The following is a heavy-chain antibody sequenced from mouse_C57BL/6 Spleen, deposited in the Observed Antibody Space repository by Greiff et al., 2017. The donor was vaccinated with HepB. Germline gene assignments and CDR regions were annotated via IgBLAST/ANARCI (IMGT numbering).Heavy chain of an antibody. V-gene: IGHV5-2*01. CDR3: ARQGDGHWYFDV. CDR1: EYEFPSHD. CDR2: INSDGGST. D-gene: IGHD2-3*01. Sequence: EVKLMESGGGLVQPGESLKLSCESNEYEFPSHDMSWVRKTPEKRLELVAAINSDGGSTYYPDTMERRFIISRDNTKKTLYLQMSSLRSEDTALFYCARQGDGHWYFDVWGTGTTVTVSS. J-gene: IGHJ1*03.